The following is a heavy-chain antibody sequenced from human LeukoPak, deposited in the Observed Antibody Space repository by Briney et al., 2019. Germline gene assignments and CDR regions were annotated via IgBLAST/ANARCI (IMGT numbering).Heavy chain of an antibody. V-gene: IGHV3-7*01. CDR2: IKEDGSEK. CDR3: ARDGLLWFGDSRTDF. CDR1: GFTFSDYG. Sequence: GGSLRLSCAASGFTFSDYGMYWVRQAPGKGLEWVANIKEDGSEKYYVDSVKGRFTISRDNAKNSLFLQMNSLRAEDTAVYYCARDGLLWFGDSRTDFWGQGTLVTVSS. D-gene: IGHD3-10*01. J-gene: IGHJ4*02.